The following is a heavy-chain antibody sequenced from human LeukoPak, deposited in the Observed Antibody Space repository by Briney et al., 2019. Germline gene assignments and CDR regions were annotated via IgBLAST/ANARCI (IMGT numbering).Heavy chain of an antibody. D-gene: IGHD1-26*01. CDR1: GFTFSSYG. Sequence: PGGSLRLSCAAPGFTFSSYGMHWVRQAPGKGLEWVASIRYDGSDKYYADSVKGRFTISRDNSKNTLYLQMNSLRAEDTAVYYCAKVLGVPYYFDYWGQGTLVTVSS. CDR2: IRYDGSDK. CDR3: AKVLGVPYYFDY. V-gene: IGHV3-30*02. J-gene: IGHJ4*02.